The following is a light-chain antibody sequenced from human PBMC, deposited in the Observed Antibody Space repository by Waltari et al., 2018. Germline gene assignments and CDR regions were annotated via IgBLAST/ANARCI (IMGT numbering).Light chain of an antibody. CDR2: EVS. CDR3: SSFTNSGTIV. V-gene: IGLV2-14*01. CDR1: SSDVGSYNY. Sequence: QSALTQPASVSGSPGQSITISCTGTSSDVGSYNYVSWYQQYAGKVPKLMFYEVSTRASGVSNRFSGSKSGNTASLTISGLQAEDEADYYCSSFTNSGTIVFGGGTKLTVL. J-gene: IGLJ3*02.